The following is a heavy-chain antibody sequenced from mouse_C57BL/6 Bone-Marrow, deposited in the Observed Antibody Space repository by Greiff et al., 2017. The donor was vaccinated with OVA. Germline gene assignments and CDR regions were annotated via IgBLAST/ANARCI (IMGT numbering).Heavy chain of an antibody. CDR1: GSTFTDYA. CDR2: IDPETGGT. CDR3: TRTVVAPGYFDY. Sequence: VQLQESGAELVRPGASVTLSCKASGSTFTDYAMHWVKQTPVHGLEWIGAIDPETGGTAYNQKFKGKAILTADKSSSTAYMELRSLTSEDSAVYYWTRTVVAPGYFDYGGQGTTLTVSS. V-gene: IGHV1-15*01. J-gene: IGHJ2*01. D-gene: IGHD1-1*01.